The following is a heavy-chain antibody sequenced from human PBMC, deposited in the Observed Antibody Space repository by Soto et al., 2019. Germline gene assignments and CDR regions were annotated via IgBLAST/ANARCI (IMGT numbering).Heavy chain of an antibody. V-gene: IGHV3-7*03. CDR2: INEDGSEK. CDR1: GFSFSLFW. Sequence: GGSLRLSCAASGFSFSLFWMSWVRQTPGKGLEWVANINEDGSEKFFADSVKGRFTISRDNAKNSLSLQMNSLTADDTAVYYCARTGWPQSSHYFDYWGQGTLVTVSS. D-gene: IGHD3-10*01. CDR3: ARTGWPQSSHYFDY. J-gene: IGHJ4*02.